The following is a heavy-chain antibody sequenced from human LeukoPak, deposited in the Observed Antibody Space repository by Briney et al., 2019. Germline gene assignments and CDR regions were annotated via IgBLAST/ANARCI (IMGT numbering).Heavy chain of an antibody. CDR1: GCSIIISTYY. Sequence: PSETLSLTCTVSGCSIIISTYYWGWIRQPPGKGLEWIGSIYYSGTTSYNPSLKNRVTISVDTSKNQCSLKLTSETAANTAVYYCARQYNSGSFDPWGQGTLVTVSS. D-gene: IGHD6-19*01. J-gene: IGHJ5*02. V-gene: IGHV4-39*01. CDR3: ARQYNSGSFDP. CDR2: IYYSGTT.